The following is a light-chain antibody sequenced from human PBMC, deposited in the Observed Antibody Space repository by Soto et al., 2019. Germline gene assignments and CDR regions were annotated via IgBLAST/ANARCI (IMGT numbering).Light chain of an antibody. CDR1: QNIKKF. J-gene: IGKJ4*01. Sequence: DIHMTQSPSSLSASVGDRVTITCRARQNIKKFLNWYQQRPGKAPSALIHATSTLQNGVSSRFSGSGSDSDFTLSSTSLQPEEFATYFCQQSYSSPFTFGGGTTVE. V-gene: IGKV1-39*01. CDR2: ATS. CDR3: QQSYSSPFT.